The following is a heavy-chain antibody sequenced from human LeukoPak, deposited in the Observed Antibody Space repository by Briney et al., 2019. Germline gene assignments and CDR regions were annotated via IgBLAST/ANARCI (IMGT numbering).Heavy chain of an antibody. J-gene: IGHJ4*02. D-gene: IGHD3-9*01. Sequence: GGSLRLSCAASGFTFSSYEMNWVRQAPGKGLEWVSYISSSGSTIYYADSVKGRFTISRDNAKNSLYLQMNSLRAEDTAVYYCARDQADILTGYYKPGAFDYWGQGTLVTVSS. V-gene: IGHV3-48*03. CDR2: ISSSGSTI. CDR3: ARDQADILTGYYKPGAFDY. CDR1: GFTFSSYE.